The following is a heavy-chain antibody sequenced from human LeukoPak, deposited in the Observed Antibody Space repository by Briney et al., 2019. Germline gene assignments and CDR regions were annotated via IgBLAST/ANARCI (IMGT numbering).Heavy chain of an antibody. J-gene: IGHJ4*02. Sequence: SKTLSLTCTVSGYSISSGYYWGWIRQPPGKGLEWIGSIYHSGSTYYNPSLKSRVTISVDTSKNQFSLKLSSVTAADTAVYYCARQGYDFWSGYYSYWGQGTLVTASS. V-gene: IGHV4-38-2*02. CDR2: IYHSGST. CDR3: ARQGYDFWSGYYSY. D-gene: IGHD3-3*01. CDR1: GYSISSGYY.